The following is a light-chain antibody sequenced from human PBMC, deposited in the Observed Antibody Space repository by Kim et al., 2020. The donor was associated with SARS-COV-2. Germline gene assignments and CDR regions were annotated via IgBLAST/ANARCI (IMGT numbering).Light chain of an antibody. CDR1: QSVSSN. CDR2: AAS. V-gene: IGKV3D-15*01. Sequence: IVMTQSPATLSVSPGERATLSCRASQSVSSNLAWYQQKPGQAPRLLIYAASIRATGIPARFSGSGSETEFTLTISSLQSEDFAVYYCQHYNNWPHDTFGQGTKLEI. J-gene: IGKJ2*01. CDR3: QHYNNWPHDT.